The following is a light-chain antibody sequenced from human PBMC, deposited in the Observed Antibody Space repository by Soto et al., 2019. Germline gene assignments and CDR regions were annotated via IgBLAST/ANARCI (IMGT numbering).Light chain of an antibody. CDR3: QDYGSYT. J-gene: IGKJ2*01. Sequence: DIVMTQSPDSLAVSLGERATINCKSSQSVFSNSNNKNCIAWYQQKSGQPPKLLIYWASSRESGVPDRFSGGGSGTDFTLTISRLEHEDSGVYYCQDYGSYTFGQGTKLEIK. CDR1: QSVFSNSNNKNC. V-gene: IGKV4-1*01. CDR2: WAS.